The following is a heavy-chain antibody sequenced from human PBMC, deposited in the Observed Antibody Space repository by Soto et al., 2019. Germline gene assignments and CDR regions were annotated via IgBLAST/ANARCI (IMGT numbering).Heavy chain of an antibody. V-gene: IGHV3-9*01. Sequence: GGSLRLSCAASGFTFDDYAMHWVRQAPGKGLEWVSGIGWNGGGMGYGDSVKGRFTISRDNAKNSLYLQMNSLRAEDTAIYYCAKDNGGYYDSSGNFEYWGQGTLVTVSS. J-gene: IGHJ4*02. CDR2: IGWNGGGM. D-gene: IGHD3-22*01. CDR1: GFTFDDYA. CDR3: AKDNGGYYDSSGNFEY.